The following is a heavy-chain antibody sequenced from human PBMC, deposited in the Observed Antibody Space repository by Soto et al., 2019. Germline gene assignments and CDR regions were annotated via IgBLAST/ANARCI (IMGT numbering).Heavy chain of an antibody. CDR3: ARGALGFDP. V-gene: IGHV3-13*04. Sequence: EVQVVESGGGLVQPGGSLRLSCAASGFTFSRYDMHWVRQATGRGLEWVSGIGTSGDTYYAGSVKGRFTISRENAKNSVYLQMNSLRAGDTAMYYCARGALGFDPWGQGTLVAVSS. CDR2: IGTSGDT. CDR1: GFTFSRYD. D-gene: IGHD6-6*01. J-gene: IGHJ5*02.